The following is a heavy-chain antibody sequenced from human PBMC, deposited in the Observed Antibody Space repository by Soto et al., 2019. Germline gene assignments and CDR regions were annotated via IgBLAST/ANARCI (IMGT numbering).Heavy chain of an antibody. CDR1: GYTFTSYA. Sequence: ASVKVSCKASGYTFTSYAMHWVRQAPGQRLEWMGWINAGNGNTKYSQKLQGRVTMTTDTSTSTAYMELRSLRSDDTAVYYCASSEFGAVAGHWGQGTLVTVSS. D-gene: IGHD6-19*01. J-gene: IGHJ4*02. CDR2: INAGNGNT. CDR3: ASSEFGAVAGH. V-gene: IGHV1-3*01.